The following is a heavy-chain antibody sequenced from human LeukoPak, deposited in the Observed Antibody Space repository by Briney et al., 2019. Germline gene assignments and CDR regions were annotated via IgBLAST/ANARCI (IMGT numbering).Heavy chain of an antibody. J-gene: IGHJ3*02. D-gene: IGHD3-22*01. V-gene: IGHV3-48*01. Sequence: GGSLRLSCAASGFTFSSYGMNWVRQAPGKGLEWVSFISTTGNTIYYADSVKGRFTISRDNSKNTLYLQMNSLRAEDTAVYYCARGKYYDSSGYYYDHAFDIWGQGTMVTVSS. CDR2: ISTTGNTI. CDR3: ARGKYYDSSGYYYDHAFDI. CDR1: GFTFSSYG.